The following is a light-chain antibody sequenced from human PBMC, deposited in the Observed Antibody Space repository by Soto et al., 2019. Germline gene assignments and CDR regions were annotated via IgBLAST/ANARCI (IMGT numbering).Light chain of an antibody. V-gene: IGKV3-15*01. CDR1: QSVSSN. CDR3: QQYDNWPPLT. J-gene: IGKJ4*01. Sequence: EIVMTQSPATLSVSPGERATLSCRASQSVSSNLAWYQQTPGQAPRLLIYGASTRATGIPARFSGSGSGTEFILTISGLQSEDLAVYYCQQYDNWPPLTFGGGTKVDIK. CDR2: GAS.